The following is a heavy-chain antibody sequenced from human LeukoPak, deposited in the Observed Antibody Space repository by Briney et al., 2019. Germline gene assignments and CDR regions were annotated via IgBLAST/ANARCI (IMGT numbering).Heavy chain of an antibody. Sequence: PGGSLRLSCAASGFTFSSYSMNWVRQAPGKGLEWVSSISSSSSYIYYADSVKGRFTISRDNAKNSLYLQMNSLRAEDTAVYYCARDLTAVAGYFDYWGQGTLVTVSS. CDR3: ARDLTAVAGYFDY. CDR2: ISSSSSYI. D-gene: IGHD6-19*01. CDR1: GFTFSSYS. V-gene: IGHV3-21*01. J-gene: IGHJ4*02.